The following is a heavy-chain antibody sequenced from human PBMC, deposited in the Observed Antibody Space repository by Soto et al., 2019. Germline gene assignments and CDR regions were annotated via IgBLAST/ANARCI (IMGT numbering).Heavy chain of an antibody. V-gene: IGHV4-39*01. J-gene: IGHJ4*02. Sequence: QLLLQQSGPGLLKPSETLSLTCTVSGDSFRSRDHYWGWIRQPPGKGMEWIGRVFYSGSTYYNPSLKSRVTTSVATSKTQVSLKVSSVTDADTAVYSCAKHDRGDFPDFWGQGTLVAVSS. CDR1: GDSFRSRDHY. CDR3: AKHDRGDFPDF. CDR2: VFYSGST. D-gene: IGHD3-10*01.